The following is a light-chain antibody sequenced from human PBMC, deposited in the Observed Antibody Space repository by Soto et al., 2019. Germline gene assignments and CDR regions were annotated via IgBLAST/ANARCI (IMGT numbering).Light chain of an antibody. CDR2: SND. J-gene: IGLJ1*01. V-gene: IGLV1-44*01. CDR1: SSNIGTNA. CDR3: AAWDDSLNGYV. Sequence: QSVLTQPPSASGTPGQRVTFSCSGSSSNIGTNAVSWYQQLPGAAPKLLIKSNDQRPSGVPDRFSGSKPGASASLAIRGLQSEDEADYYCAAWDDSLNGYVFGTGTKVTVL.